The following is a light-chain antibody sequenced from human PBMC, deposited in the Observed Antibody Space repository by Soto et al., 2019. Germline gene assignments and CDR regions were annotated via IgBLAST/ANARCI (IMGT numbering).Light chain of an antibody. CDR1: QSVSSSY. CDR2: GAS. CDR3: QKYGSSLLT. Sequence: EIVLTQSPGTLSLSPGERATLSCRASQSVSSSYLARYQQKTGEAPRLLIYGASSRATGIPDRFSGSGSGTDCTLTSSRLEPEDFAVYYCQKYGSSLLTFGGGTKVEIK. J-gene: IGKJ4*01. V-gene: IGKV3-20*01.